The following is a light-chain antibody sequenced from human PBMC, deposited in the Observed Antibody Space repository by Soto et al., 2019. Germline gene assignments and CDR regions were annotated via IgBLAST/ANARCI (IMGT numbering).Light chain of an antibody. J-gene: IGLJ1*01. V-gene: IGLV2-23*01. CDR3: CLFIGATTYV. CDR1: SGFVGSFSL. Sequence: QSALAQPASVSGSPGQSITISCTGTSGFVGSFSLVSWYQQHPGKAPKVMISEGHRRPSGVPDRFSGSTSVNSASLTIFGLQADDEADYYCCLFIGATTYVFGTGTKVTVL. CDR2: EGH.